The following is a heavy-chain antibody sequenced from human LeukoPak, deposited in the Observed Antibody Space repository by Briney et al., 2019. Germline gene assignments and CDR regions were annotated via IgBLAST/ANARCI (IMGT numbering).Heavy chain of an antibody. J-gene: IGHJ4*02. CDR3: AREIIAVAGNYFDY. Sequence: SETLSLTCTVSGGSISSYYWSWIRQPPGKGLEWIGYIYYSGSTNYNPSLKSRDTISVDTSKNQFSLKLSSVTAADTAVYYCAREIIAVAGNYFDYWGQGTLVTVSS. CDR2: IYYSGST. V-gene: IGHV4-59*01. CDR1: GGSISSYY. D-gene: IGHD6-19*01.